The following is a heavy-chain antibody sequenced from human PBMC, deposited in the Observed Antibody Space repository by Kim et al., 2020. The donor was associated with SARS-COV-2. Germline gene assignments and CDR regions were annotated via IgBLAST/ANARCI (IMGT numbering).Heavy chain of an antibody. V-gene: IGHV5-10-1*01. CDR1: GYSFTSYW. CDR3: ASSGRPVYDSSGYYYYFDY. D-gene: IGHD3-22*01. Sequence: GESLKISCKGSGYSFTSYWISWVRQMPGKGLEWMGRIDPSDSYTNYSPSFQGHVTISADKSISTAYLQWSSLKASDTAMYYCASSGRPVYDSSGYYYYFDYWGQGTLVTVSS. J-gene: IGHJ4*02. CDR2: IDPSDSYT.